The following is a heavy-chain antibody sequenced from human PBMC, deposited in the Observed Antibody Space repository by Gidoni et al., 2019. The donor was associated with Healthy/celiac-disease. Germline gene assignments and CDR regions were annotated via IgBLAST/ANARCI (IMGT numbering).Heavy chain of an antibody. J-gene: IGHJ1*01. V-gene: IGHV3-49*05. D-gene: IGHD2-21*02. CDR2: IRSKADGGTT. CDR3: TSQYCGGDCYPKYFQH. Sequence: EVQLVESGGGLVKPGRSLRRSSTASGFTFGDYAMSWLRQAPGKGLEWVGFIRSKADGGTTEYAASVNGSFTISSDDSKSIAYLQMNSLKTEDTAVYYCTSQYCGGDCYPKYFQHWGQGTLVTVSS. CDR1: GFTFGDYA.